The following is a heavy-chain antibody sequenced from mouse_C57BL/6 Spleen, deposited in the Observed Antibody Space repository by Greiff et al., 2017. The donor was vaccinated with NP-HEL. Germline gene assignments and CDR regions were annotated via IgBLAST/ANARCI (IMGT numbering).Heavy chain of an antibody. CDR2: INSDGGST. J-gene: IGHJ3*01. D-gene: IGHD2-5*01. Sequence: EVQVVESGGGLVQPGESLKLSCESNEYEFPSHDMSWVRKTPGKRLELVAAINSDGGSTYYPDTMERRFIISRANTKKTSYMQLSNLRSEDTALYYCERQDYSNSWFAYWGQGTLVTVSA. CDR1: EYEFPSHD. V-gene: IGHV5-2*01. CDR3: ERQDYSNSWFAY.